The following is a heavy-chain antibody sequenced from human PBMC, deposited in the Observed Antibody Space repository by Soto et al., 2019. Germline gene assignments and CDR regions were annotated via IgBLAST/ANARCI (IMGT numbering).Heavy chain of an antibody. V-gene: IGHV4-59*01. Sequence: PSDTLSLTCTVSGGSISSYYWSWIRQPPGKGLEWIGYIYYSGSTNYNPSLKSRVTISVDTSKNQFSLKLSSVTAADTAVYYCARSAGTTYYYYYMDVWGKGTTVTVSS. CDR2: IYYSGST. D-gene: IGHD1-7*01. J-gene: IGHJ6*03. CDR1: GGSISSYY. CDR3: ARSAGTTYYYYYMDV.